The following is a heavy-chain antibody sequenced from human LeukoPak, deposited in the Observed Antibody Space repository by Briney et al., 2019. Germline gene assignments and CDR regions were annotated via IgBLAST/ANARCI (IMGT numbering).Heavy chain of an antibody. CDR3: ARESPHRYYYDTTGVDI. D-gene: IGHD3-22*01. J-gene: IGHJ3*02. CDR2: INPNSGGT. V-gene: IGHV1-2*02. CDR1: GYTFTGYY. Sequence: ASVKVSCKASGYTFTGYYMHWVRQAPGQGLEWMGWINPNSGGTNYAQKFQGRVTMTRDTSISTAYMELSRLRSDDTAVYYCARESPHRYYYDTTGVDIWGQGTMVTVSS.